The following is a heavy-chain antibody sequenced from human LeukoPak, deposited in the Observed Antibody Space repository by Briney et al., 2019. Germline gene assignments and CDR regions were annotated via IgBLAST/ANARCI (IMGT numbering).Heavy chain of an antibody. V-gene: IGHV3-23*01. J-gene: IGHJ4*02. CDR2: ISRSGEIS. D-gene: IGHD2-2*01. CDR1: GFTFRDFA. CDR3: AKAPKGYCSSTSCYENDY. Sequence: GGSLRLSCAASGFTFRDFAMNWVRQAPGKGLEWVSIISRSGEISYHADSVTGRFTISRDNSKSTLYLQMNSLRAEDTAAYYCAKAPKGYCSSTSCYENDYWGQGTLVTVSS.